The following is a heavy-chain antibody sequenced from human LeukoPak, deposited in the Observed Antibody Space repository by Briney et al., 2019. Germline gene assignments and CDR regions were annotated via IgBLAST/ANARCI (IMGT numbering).Heavy chain of an antibody. D-gene: IGHD2-21*01. J-gene: IGHJ5*02. CDR1: GITFSDYY. Sequence: GGSLRLSCAASGITFSDYYMSCIRQAPGKGLEWVSYISSSSSHTNYADSVKGRFTISRDNAKNSLYLQMNSLRAEDTAVYYCAREARGGDGFDPWGQGTLVTVSS. CDR3: AREARGGDGFDP. CDR2: ISSSSSHT. V-gene: IGHV3-11*06.